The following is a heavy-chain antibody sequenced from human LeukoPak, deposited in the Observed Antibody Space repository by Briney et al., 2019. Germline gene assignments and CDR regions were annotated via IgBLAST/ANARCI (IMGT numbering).Heavy chain of an antibody. CDR1: GYNFGSQW. CDR3: ARQLNNFDF. Sequence: GASLQISCKGSGYNFGSQWVAWVRQLPGKGLETMGIIYPGDSDTRYSPSFQGQVTISADKSINTAYLQWSSLKASDTAMYYCARQLNNFDFWGQGTLVTVSS. J-gene: IGHJ4*02. V-gene: IGHV5-51*01. CDR2: IYPGDSDT.